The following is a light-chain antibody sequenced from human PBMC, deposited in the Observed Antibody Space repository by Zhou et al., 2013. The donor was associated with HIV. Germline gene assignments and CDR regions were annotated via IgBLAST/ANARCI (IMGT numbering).Light chain of an antibody. CDR2: GAF. V-gene: IGKV3-20*01. CDR3: QQYGSSLIT. J-gene: IGKJ5*01. CDR1: QSVSSSY. Sequence: EIVLTQSPGTLSLSPGERATLFCRASQSVSSSYIAWYQQKPGQAPRLLIHGAFSRATGIPDRFSGSGSGTDFTLTISRLEPEDLAVYYCQQYGSSLITFGQGTRLEIK.